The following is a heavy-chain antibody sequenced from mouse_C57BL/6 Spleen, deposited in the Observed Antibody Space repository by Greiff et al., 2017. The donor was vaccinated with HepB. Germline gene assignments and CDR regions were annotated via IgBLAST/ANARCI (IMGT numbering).Heavy chain of an antibody. V-gene: IGHV1-69*01. CDR1: GYTFTSYW. J-gene: IGHJ4*01. Sequence: QVQLQQSGAELVKPGASVKLSCKASGYTFTSYWMHWVKQRPGQGLEWIGEIDPSDSYTNYNQKFKGKSTLTVDKSSSTAYMQLSSLTSEDSAVYYCARFIYSYAMDYWGQGTSVTVSS. D-gene: IGHD2-1*01. CDR3: ARFIYSYAMDY. CDR2: IDPSDSYT.